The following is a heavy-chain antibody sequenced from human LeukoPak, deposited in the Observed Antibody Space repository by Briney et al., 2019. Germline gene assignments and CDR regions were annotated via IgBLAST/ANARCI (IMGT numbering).Heavy chain of an antibody. Sequence: GGSLRLSCAASGFTFTYYAMHWVRQAPGKGLEWVAVISYDGSNKYYADSVKGRFTISRDNSKNTLYLQMNSLRAEDTAVYYCARSYYDSSGYYTYTFFDYWGQGTLVTVSS. CDR1: GFTFTYYA. D-gene: IGHD3-22*01. V-gene: IGHV3-30-3*01. J-gene: IGHJ4*02. CDR2: ISYDGSNK. CDR3: ARSYYDSSGYYTYTFFDY.